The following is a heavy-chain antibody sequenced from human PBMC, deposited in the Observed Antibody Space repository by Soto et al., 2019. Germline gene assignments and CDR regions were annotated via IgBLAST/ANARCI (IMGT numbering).Heavy chain of an antibody. CDR1: GGSISGGAYF. Sequence: TLSLTCSVSGGSISGGAYFWSWIRQHPGKALEWIGYIYDSGNTYYNPSLKSRVVISMDTSKSQFSLNLTSVTAADTAVYFCARGGLVVPTAISRFDYWGQGTLVTVSS. J-gene: IGHJ4*02. V-gene: IGHV4-31*03. CDR3: ARGGLVVPTAISRFDY. CDR2: IYDSGNT. D-gene: IGHD2-2*01.